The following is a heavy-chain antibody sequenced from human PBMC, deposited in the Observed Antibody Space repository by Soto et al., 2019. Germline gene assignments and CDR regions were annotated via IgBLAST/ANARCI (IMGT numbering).Heavy chain of an antibody. J-gene: IGHJ6*02. CDR2: IYHSGST. D-gene: IGHD3-3*01. CDR1: GGSVSSCGYS. CDR3: ARSPAGQYYDFWSGYKYYYYGMDV. Sequence: SSEPLSLTCAVSGGSVSSCGYSWSWVRQPRGKGLELIGYIYHSGSTYYNPSLKSRVTISVDRSKNQFSLKLSSVTAADTAVYYCARSPAGQYYDFWSGYKYYYYGMDVWGQGTTVTVSS. V-gene: IGHV4-30-2*01.